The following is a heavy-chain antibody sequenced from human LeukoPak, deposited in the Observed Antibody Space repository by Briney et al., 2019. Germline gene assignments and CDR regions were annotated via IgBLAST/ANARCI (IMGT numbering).Heavy chain of an antibody. V-gene: IGHV1-2*02. D-gene: IGHD3-22*01. CDR1: GYTFTGYY. CDR3: ARVETYYYDSSGYKH. Sequence: ASVKVSCKASGYTFTGYYMRWVRQAPGQGLEWMGWINPNSGGTNYAQKFQGRVTMTRDTSISTAYMELSRLRSDDTAVYYCARVETYYYDSSGYKHWGRGNLVTVSS. CDR2: INPNSGGT. J-gene: IGHJ4*02.